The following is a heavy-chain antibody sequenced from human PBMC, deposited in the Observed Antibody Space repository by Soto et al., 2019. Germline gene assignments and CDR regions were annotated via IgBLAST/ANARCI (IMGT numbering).Heavy chain of an antibody. CDR3: AGDYLCYGSGRLGRFDP. Sequence: QVQLVQSGAEVKKPGASVKVSCKASGYTFTSYGISWVRQAPGQGLEWMGWISAYNGNTNYAQRLQGRVTMTTDTSTSTAFMGLRSLRTAVTALYYGAGDYLCYGSGRLGRFDPWGQGTLVTVSS. CDR1: GYTFTSYG. CDR2: ISAYNGNT. J-gene: IGHJ5*02. D-gene: IGHD3-10*01. V-gene: IGHV1-18*01.